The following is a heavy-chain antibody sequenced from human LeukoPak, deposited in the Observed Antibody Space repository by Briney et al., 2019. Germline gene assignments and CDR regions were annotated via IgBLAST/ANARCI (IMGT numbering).Heavy chain of an antibody. V-gene: IGHV3-33*01. J-gene: IGHJ4*02. CDR2: IWHDGSHK. Sequence: PGGSLRLSCAASGFNFDTYAMLWVRQAPGQGLEWVALIWHDGSHKFYSNSVRGQFTISRDNSKNTVYLQMNNLRPDDTAVYYCAREIFGSGSYPDLWGQGTLVTVSS. CDR3: AREIFGSGSYPDL. CDR1: GFNFDTYA. D-gene: IGHD3-10*01.